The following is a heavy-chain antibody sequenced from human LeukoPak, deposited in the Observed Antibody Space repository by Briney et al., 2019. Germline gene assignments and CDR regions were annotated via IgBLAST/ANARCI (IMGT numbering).Heavy chain of an antibody. D-gene: IGHD3-22*01. CDR1: GFTFSSYA. V-gene: IGHV3-23*01. CDR3: ARAREGSYYYDTSGYYPDY. J-gene: IGHJ4*02. CDR2: ISGSGGST. Sequence: GGSLRLSCAASGFTFSSYAMSWVRQAPGKGLEWVSAISGSGGSTYYADSVKGRFTISRDNAKNSLYLQMNSVRAEDTAVYYCARAREGSYYYDTSGYYPDYWGQGTLVTVSS.